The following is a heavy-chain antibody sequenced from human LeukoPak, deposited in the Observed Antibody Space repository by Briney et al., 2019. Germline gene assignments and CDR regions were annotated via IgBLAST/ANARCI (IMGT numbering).Heavy chain of an antibody. CDR1: GGSISSGGYY. J-gene: IGHJ4*02. V-gene: IGHV4-61*08. Sequence: PSQTLSLTCTVSGGSISSGGYYWSWIRQPPGKGLEWIGYIYYSGSTNYNPSLKSRVTISVDTSKNQFSLKLSSVTAADTAVYYCARGGYDSSGYYYYFDYWGQGTLVTVSS. CDR2: IYYSGST. D-gene: IGHD3-22*01. CDR3: ARGGYDSSGYYYYFDY.